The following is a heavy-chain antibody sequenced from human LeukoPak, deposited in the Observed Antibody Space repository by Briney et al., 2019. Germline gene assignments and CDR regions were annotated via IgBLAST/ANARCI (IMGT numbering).Heavy chain of an antibody. CDR2: MSYDGSNK. Sequence: GGSLRLSCAASGFSFSSYAMHGVRQAPGQGLEWVAVMSYDGSNKYYADSVKGRFTISRDNSKNTLYLQMNSLRAEDTPLYYCAGSGGYDLTAPTFDHWGQGTLVTVSS. J-gene: IGHJ4*02. D-gene: IGHD5-12*01. CDR1: GFSFSSYA. V-gene: IGHV3-30-3*01. CDR3: AGSGGYDLTAPTFDH.